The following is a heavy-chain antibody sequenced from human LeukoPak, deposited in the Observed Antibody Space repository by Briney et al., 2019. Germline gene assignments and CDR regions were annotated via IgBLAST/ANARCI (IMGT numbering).Heavy chain of an antibody. CDR1: GYSFTSYW. J-gene: IGHJ6*02. CDR3: ARLQDTAMAPAYYYYGMDV. V-gene: IGHV5-51*01. D-gene: IGHD5-18*01. CDR2: IYPGDSDT. Sequence: GESLKIPCKGSGYSFTSYWIGWVRQMPGKGLEWMGIIYPGDSDTRYSPSFQGQVTISADKSISTAYLQWSSLKASDTAMYYCARLQDTAMAPAYYYYGMDVWGQGTTVTVSS.